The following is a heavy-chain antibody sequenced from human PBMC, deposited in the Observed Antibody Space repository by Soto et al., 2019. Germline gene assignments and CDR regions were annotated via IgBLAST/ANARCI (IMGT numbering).Heavy chain of an antibody. CDR2: IYYSGST. CDR3: ARVSSRMINAFDI. CDR1: GGSIRSCDYY. V-gene: IGHV4-30-4*01. J-gene: IGHJ3*02. D-gene: IGHD3-16*01. Sequence: PSXTRSLTCTVSGGSIRSCDYYWIWIRQPPGKGLERIGYIYYSGSTYYNPSLKSRVTISVDTSKNQFSLKLSSVTAADTAVYYCARVSSRMINAFDIWGQGTMVTVS.